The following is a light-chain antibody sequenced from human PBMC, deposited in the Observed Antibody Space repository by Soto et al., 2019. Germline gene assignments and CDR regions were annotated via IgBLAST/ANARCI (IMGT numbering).Light chain of an antibody. CDR1: XSISSY. Sequence: DXQXTQSXSSXSAXVGXRXXXTXXASXSISSYLNWYQQKPGKAPKLLIYAASSLQSGVPSRFSGSGSGTDFTLTISSLQPEDFATYYCQQSYSTPSWTFGQGTKVEIK. J-gene: IGKJ1*01. V-gene: IGKV1-39*01. CDR3: QQSYSTPSWT. CDR2: AAS.